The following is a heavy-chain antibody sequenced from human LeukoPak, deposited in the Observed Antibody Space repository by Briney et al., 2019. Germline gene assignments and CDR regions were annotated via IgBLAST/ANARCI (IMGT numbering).Heavy chain of an antibody. CDR3: ARRPWAQGFRY. J-gene: IGHJ4*02. D-gene: IGHD2/OR15-2a*01. CDR1: GGSFSGYY. V-gene: IGHV4-34*01. CDR2: INHSGST. Sequence: SETLSLTCAVYGGSFSGYYWSWIRQPPGKGLEWIGEINHSGSTNYSPSLKSRVTISVDTSKNQFSLKLSSVTAADTAVYYCARRPWAQGFRYWGQGTLVTVSS.